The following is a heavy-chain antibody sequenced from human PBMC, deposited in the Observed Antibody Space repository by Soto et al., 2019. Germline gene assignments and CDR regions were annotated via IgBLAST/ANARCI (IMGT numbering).Heavy chain of an antibody. V-gene: IGHV3-23*01. CDR2: ISGSGGST. CDR3: EKDREVHHALDWFDP. D-gene: IGHD2-8*01. CDR1: GFTFSSYA. J-gene: IGHJ5*02. Sequence: GGSLRLSCAASGFTFSSYALSWVRQAPEKGLEWVSAISGSGGSTYYADSVKGRFTISRDNSKNTLYLQMNSLRAEDTAVYYCEKDREVHHALDWFDPWGQGTLVTVSS.